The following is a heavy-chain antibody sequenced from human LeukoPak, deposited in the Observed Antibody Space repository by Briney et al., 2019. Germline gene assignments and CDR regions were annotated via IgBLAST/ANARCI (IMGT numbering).Heavy chain of an antibody. CDR3: AKHVRTSVWFFDS. D-gene: IGHD6-19*01. J-gene: IGHJ4*02. Sequence: GGSLRLSCAASGFTFSNYALSWVRQAPGRGLEWVSLISWSSLTTEYADSVKGRFTVSRDNSKNTLSLQMNILNADDTAVYYCAKHVRTSVWFFDSWGQGTLVTVSS. CDR2: ISWSSLTT. CDR1: GFTFSNYA. V-gene: IGHV3-23*01.